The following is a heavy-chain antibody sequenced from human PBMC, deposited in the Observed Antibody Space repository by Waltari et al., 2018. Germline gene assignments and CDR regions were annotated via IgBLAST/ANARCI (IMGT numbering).Heavy chain of an antibody. J-gene: IGHJ6*02. CDR2: INAGNVNT. CDR3: ARLVVVVPARYGMDV. V-gene: IGHV1-3*01. D-gene: IGHD2-2*01. Sequence: QVQLVQSGAEVKKPGASVKVSCKASGYTFTSYAMHWVRQAPGQRLEWMGWINAGNVNTKYSQKFQGRVTITRDTSASTAYMELSSLRSEDTAVYYCARLVVVVPARYGMDVWGQGTTVTVSS. CDR1: GYTFTSYA.